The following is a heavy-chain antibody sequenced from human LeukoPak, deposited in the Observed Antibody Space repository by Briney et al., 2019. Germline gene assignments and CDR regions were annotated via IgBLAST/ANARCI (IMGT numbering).Heavy chain of an antibody. Sequence: SETLSLTCTVSGDSIRSYYWSWIRQPPGKGLEWIGYIYYTGSSNYNPSLKCRVTISMDMPKIQFSLKLRSVTAADTAVYYCAKDTGTQWLLFCSFDYWGQGTLVTVSS. CDR3: AKDTGTQWLLFCSFDY. CDR2: IYYTGSS. V-gene: IGHV4-59*01. J-gene: IGHJ4*02. CDR1: GDSIRSYY. D-gene: IGHD6-19*01.